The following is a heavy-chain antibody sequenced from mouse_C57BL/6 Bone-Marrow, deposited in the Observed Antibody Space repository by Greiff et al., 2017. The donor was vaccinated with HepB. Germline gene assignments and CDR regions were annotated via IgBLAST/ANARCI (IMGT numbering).Heavy chain of an antibody. Sequence: EVNLVESGPVLVKPGASVKMSCKASGYTFTDYYMNWVKQSHGKSLEWIGVINPYNGGTSYNQKFKGKATLTVDKSSSTAYMELNSLTSEDSAVYYCARGVALYYFDYWGQGTTLTVSS. CDR3: ARGVALYYFDY. CDR2: INPYNGGT. J-gene: IGHJ2*01. CDR1: GYTFTDYY. D-gene: IGHD1-1*01. V-gene: IGHV1-19*01.